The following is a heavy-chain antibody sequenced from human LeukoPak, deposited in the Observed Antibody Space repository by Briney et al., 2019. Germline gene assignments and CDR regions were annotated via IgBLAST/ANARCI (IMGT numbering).Heavy chain of an antibody. Sequence: QPGRSLRLSCAASGFTFDDYAMHWVRQAPGKGLEWVSGISWNSGSIGYADSVKGRFTISRDNAKNSLYLQMNSLRAEDMALYYCAKGDSSGWYYFDYWGQGTLVTVSS. J-gene: IGHJ4*02. CDR3: AKGDSSGWYYFDY. D-gene: IGHD6-19*01. CDR2: ISWNSGSI. V-gene: IGHV3-9*03. CDR1: GFTFDDYA.